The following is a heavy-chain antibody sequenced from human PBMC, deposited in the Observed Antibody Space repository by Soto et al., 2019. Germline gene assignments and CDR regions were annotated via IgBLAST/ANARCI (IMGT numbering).Heavy chain of an antibody. CDR2: ISGGGGDT. J-gene: IGHJ5*02. V-gene: IGHV3-23*01. CDR1: GFTFRSYA. CDR3: AKDDSLEWFFPLDA. D-gene: IGHD3-3*01. Sequence: EVHLLESGGGLVQPGGSLRLSCSASGFTFRSYAMSWVRQAPGKGLEWVSGISGGGGDTYYSDSVRGRFTISRDNSKSTLYLQMNSLRVEDSAVYFCAKDDSLEWFFPLDAWGQGTLVTVSS.